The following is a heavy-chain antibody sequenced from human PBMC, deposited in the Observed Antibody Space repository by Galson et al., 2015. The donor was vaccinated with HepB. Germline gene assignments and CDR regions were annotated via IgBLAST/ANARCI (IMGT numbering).Heavy chain of an antibody. Sequence: ETLSLTCTVSGGSISSSSYYWGWIRQPPGKGLEWIGSIYYSGSTYYNPSLKSRVTISVDTSKNQFSLKLSSVTAADTAVYYCARRGDGYNYEVYYYGMDVWGQGTTVTVSS. CDR3: ARRGDGYNYEVYYYGMDV. CDR1: GGSISSSSYY. CDR2: IYYSGST. D-gene: IGHD5-24*01. J-gene: IGHJ6*02. V-gene: IGHV4-39*01.